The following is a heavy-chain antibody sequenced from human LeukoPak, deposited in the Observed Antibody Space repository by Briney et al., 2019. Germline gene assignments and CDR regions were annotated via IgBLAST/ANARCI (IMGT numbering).Heavy chain of an antibody. V-gene: IGHV4-59*01. CDR1: GGSISSYY. CDR3: ARFFAVNDAFDI. D-gene: IGHD3-3*01. CDR2: IYYSGST. J-gene: IGHJ3*02. Sequence: PSETLSLTCTVSGGSISSYYWSWIRQPPGKGLEWIGYIYYSGSTNYNPSLKSRVTISVDTSKNQFSLKLSSVTAADTAVYYCARFFAVNDAFDIWGQGTMVTVSS.